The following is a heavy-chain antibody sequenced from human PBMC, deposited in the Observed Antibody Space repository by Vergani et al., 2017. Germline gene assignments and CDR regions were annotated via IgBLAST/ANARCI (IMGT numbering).Heavy chain of an antibody. D-gene: IGHD2-15*01. Sequence: VQLVESGGGLVQPGGSLRLSCAASGFTFSSYGMHWVRQAPGKGLEWVAVISYDGSNKYYADSVKGRFTISRDNSKNTLYLQMNSLRAEDTAVYYCAKGDCSGGSCYPYYYYYYMDVWGKGTTVTVSS. J-gene: IGHJ6*03. CDR3: AKGDCSGGSCYPYYYYYYMDV. CDR1: GFTFSSYG. CDR2: ISYDGSNK. V-gene: IGHV3-30*18.